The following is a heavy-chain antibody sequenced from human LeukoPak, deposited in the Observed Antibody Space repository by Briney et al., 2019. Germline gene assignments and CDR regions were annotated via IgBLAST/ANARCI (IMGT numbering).Heavy chain of an antibody. CDR1: GYTFTSYD. CDR3: ARGPPLPYDSSGYYFAWFDP. J-gene: IGHJ5*02. V-gene: IGHV1-8*01. Sequence: ASVKVSCKASGYTFTSYDINWVRQATGQGLEWMGWMNPNSGNTGYAQKFQGRVTMTRNTSISTAYMELSSLRSEDTAVYYCARGPPLPYDSSGYYFAWFDPWGQGTLVTVSP. CDR2: MNPNSGNT. D-gene: IGHD3-22*01.